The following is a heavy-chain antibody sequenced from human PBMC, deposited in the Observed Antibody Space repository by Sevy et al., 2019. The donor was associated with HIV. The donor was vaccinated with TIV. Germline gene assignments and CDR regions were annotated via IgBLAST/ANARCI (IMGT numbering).Heavy chain of an antibody. V-gene: IGHV4-4*07. J-gene: IGHJ4*02. Sequence: SETLSLTCTVSRGSISNYYWSWIRQPAGKGLEWIGRIYASGSTNYNPSLKSRVTMSVDTSKNQFSLKLSSVTAADTAVYYCARGLWYYGISGFQYYFDYWGQGTLVTVS. CDR2: IYASGST. CDR1: RGSISNYY. CDR3: ARGLWYYGISGFQYYFDY. D-gene: IGHD3-22*01.